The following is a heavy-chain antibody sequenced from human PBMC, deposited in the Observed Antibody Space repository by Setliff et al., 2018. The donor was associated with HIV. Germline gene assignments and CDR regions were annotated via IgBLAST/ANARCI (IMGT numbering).Heavy chain of an antibody. D-gene: IGHD5-12*01. CDR2: IWYDGSNK. J-gene: IGHJ4*02. CDR3: HSGYDTEEQSYFDY. CDR1: GFTFSSYG. V-gene: IGHV3-33*03. Sequence: HPGGSLRLSCAASGFTFSSYGMHWVRQAPGKGLEWVAVIWYDGSNKYYADSVKDRFTISRDNAKNTLYLQMNSLRAEDTGVYYCHSGYDTEEQSYFDYWGQGALVTVSS.